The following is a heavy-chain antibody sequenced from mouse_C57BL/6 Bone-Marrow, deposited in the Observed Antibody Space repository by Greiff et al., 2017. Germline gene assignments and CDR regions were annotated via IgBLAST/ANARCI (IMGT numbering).Heavy chain of an antibody. J-gene: IGHJ3*01. Sequence: QVQLQQPGAELVRPGSSVKLSCKASGYTFTSYWMHWVKQRPIQGLEWIGNIDPSDSETHSNQKFKDKATLTVDKSSSTAYMQLSSLTSEDSAVYYCARSVAYWGQGTLVTGSA. CDR2: IDPSDSET. CDR1: GYTFTSYW. V-gene: IGHV1-52*01. CDR3: ARSVAY.